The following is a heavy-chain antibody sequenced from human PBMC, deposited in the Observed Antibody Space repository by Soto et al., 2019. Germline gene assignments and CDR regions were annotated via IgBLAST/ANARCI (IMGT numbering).Heavy chain of an antibody. CDR2: ISGSGGST. V-gene: IGHV3-23*01. CDR1: GFTFSSYA. D-gene: IGHD3-3*01. J-gene: IGHJ4*02. CDR3: AKDPNVLRFLEWDQYYFDY. Sequence: EVQLLESGGGLVQPGGSLRLSCAASGFTFSSYAMSWVRQAPGKGLEWVSAISGSGGSTYYADSVKGRFTISRENSKNTLYLQMNSLRAEDTAVYYCAKDPNVLRFLEWDQYYFDYWGQGTLVTVSS.